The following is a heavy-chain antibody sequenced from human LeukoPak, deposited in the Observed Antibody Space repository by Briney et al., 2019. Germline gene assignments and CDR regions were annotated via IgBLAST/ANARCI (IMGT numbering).Heavy chain of an antibody. Sequence: SQTLSLTCTVSGGSISSGGYYWSWIRQHPGKGLEWIGYIYYSGSTYYNPSLNSRLIISVDTSKNQFSLKLSSVTAVDTAVYYCARGAPGVADWFDPWGQGTLVTVSS. J-gene: IGHJ5*02. CDR3: ARGAPGVADWFDP. V-gene: IGHV4-31*03. CDR1: GGSISSGGYY. D-gene: IGHD6-19*01. CDR2: IYYSGST.